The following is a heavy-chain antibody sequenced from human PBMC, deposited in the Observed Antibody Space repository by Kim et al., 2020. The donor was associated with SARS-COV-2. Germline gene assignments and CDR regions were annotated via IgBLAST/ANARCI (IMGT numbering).Heavy chain of an antibody. J-gene: IGHJ6*03. V-gene: IGHV1-69*01. CDR2: GTA. Sequence: GTANYARKFQGRVTITADESTSTAYMELSSLGSEDTAVYYCARDSHYMDVWGKGTTVTVSS. CDR3: ARDSHYMDV.